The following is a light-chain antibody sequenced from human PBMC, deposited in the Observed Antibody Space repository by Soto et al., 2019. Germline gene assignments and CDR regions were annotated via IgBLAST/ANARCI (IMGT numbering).Light chain of an antibody. V-gene: IGLV2-23*03. Sequence: ALTQPASVSESPGQSITISCTGTSSGVGSYKFVSWYQQHPGTAPKLMIYEGSKRPSGVSDRFSGSKSGNTASLTISGLQADDEADYFCCSYAGGSNVFGTGTKVTVL. J-gene: IGLJ1*01. CDR1: SSGVGSYKF. CDR3: CSYAGGSNV. CDR2: EGS.